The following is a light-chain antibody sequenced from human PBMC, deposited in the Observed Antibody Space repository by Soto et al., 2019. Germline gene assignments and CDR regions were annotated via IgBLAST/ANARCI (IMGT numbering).Light chain of an antibody. V-gene: IGKV4-1*01. CDR1: QSVLYRSNNKNY. CDR2: WAS. CDR3: QQYYSTPLT. Sequence: DIVMTQSPDSLAVSLGERATINCKSSQSVLYRSNNKNYLAWFQQKPGQPPKMVIYWASTRESGVPDRFSGSGSGTDFPLTISSLQADDVAVYYCQQYYSTPLTFGPGTKVVI. J-gene: IGKJ3*01.